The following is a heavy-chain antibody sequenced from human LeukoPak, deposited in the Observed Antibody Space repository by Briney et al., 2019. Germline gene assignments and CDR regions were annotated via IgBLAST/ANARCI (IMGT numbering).Heavy chain of an antibody. D-gene: IGHD6-19*01. CDR1: GGSISTYS. J-gene: IGHJ4*02. CDR2: VVTTTT. V-gene: IGHV4-4*07. Sequence: PSETLSLTCTLSGGSISTYSWTWVRQSPGKGLEWIGSVVTTTTKYSPALRSRVAISVDTSKNQFSLRLESVTTADTAVYYCARDTTVASGMQFWGQGALVTVSS. CDR3: ARDTTVASGMQF.